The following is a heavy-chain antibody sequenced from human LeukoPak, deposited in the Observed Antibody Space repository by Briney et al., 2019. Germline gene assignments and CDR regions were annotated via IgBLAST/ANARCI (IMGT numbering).Heavy chain of an antibody. D-gene: IGHD5-24*01. J-gene: IGHJ4*02. V-gene: IGHV1-18*01. CDR2: ISAYNGNR. CDR3: ARGPDVEMATGY. Sequence: ASVKVCCKASGYTFTSYGISWVRQAPGQGLGWMGWISAYNGNRNYAQKLQGRVTMTTDTSTSTAYMELRSLRSDDTAVYYCARGPDVEMATGYWGQGTLVTVSS. CDR1: GYTFTSYG.